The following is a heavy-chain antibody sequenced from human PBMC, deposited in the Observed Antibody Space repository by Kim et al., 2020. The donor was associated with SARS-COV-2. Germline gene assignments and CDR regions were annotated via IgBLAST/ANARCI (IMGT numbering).Heavy chain of an antibody. Sequence: SETLSLTCTVSGGSISSGGYYWSWIRQHPGKGLEWIGYIYYSGSTYYNPSLKSRXPISVDTSKNQXXLKXSSXTAADTAVYXXARXPRNXVVVTAFAYSGQGAXVTVSS. V-gene: IGHV4-31*03. CDR3: ARXPRNXVVVTAFAY. D-gene: IGHD2-21*02. J-gene: IGHJ4*02. CDR2: IYYSGST. CDR1: GGSISSGGYY.